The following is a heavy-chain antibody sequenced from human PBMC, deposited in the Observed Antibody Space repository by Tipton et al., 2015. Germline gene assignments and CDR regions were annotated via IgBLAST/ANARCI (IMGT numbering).Heavy chain of an antibody. Sequence: SLRLSCAASGFTFDSYAMSWVRQAPGKGLEWVSAISGCGGSTYYADSVKGRFTISRDNSQNTVYLQMNSLRAEDTAVYYCAKGPGYYSYYGVDFWRQGTTVTFSS. CDR2: ISGCGGST. J-gene: IGHJ6*02. CDR3: AKGPGYYSYYGVDF. V-gene: IGHV3-23*01. CDR1: GFTFDSYA.